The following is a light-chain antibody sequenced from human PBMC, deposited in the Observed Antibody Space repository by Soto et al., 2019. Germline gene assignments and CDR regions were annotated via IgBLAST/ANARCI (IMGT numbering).Light chain of an antibody. CDR3: RQNTHWPRT. J-gene: IGKJ1*01. CDR2: NVS. CDR1: QALVYGDGNTY. V-gene: IGKV2-30*01. Sequence: DVVLPQSPLSLPVTLGQPASISCTSSQALVYGDGNTYLIWVQQRPGQTPRGRIYNVSRRNSGVPDRFSGSGSGTDFTLKSSRVEDEDVGIYYCRQNTHWPRTIGQGTKVESK.